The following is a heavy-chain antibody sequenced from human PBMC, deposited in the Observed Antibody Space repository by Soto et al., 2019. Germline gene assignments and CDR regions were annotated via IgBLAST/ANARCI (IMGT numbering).Heavy chain of an antibody. D-gene: IGHD3-9*01. CDR2: ISPHNFNT. CDR1: GYTFTHFY. Sequence: QVPLEQSGAEVKKPGDSVKVSCKASGYTFTHFYITWVRQAPGQGLEWMGAISPHNFNTNFAQKFQGRVTLTTDTSTNTAYMELRSLTSDDTAVYYCARDEGGYDILAGNYKAHHFDYWGQGVLVTVSS. J-gene: IGHJ4*02. CDR3: ARDEGGYDILAGNYKAHHFDY. V-gene: IGHV1-18*01.